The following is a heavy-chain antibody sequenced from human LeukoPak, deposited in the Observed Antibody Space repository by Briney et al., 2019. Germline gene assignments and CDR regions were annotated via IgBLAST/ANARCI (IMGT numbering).Heavy chain of an antibody. D-gene: IGHD3-22*01. CDR2: IHYSGST. CDR1: GGSISSYW. J-gene: IGHJ4*02. Sequence: PSETLSLTCTVSGGSISSYWWSWIRQPPGKGLEWIGYIHYSGSTYYNPSLKSRVTISVDTSKNQLSLKLSSVTAADTAVYYCARHGSDYYDSSGYYGVWGQGTLVTVSA. V-gene: IGHV4-59*08. CDR3: ARHGSDYYDSSGYYGV.